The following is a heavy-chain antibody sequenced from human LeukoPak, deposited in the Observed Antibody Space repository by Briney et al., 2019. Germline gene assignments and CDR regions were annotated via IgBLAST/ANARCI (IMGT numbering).Heavy chain of an antibody. CDR2: TNHSGST. J-gene: IGHJ3*02. CDR1: GGSFSGYY. D-gene: IGHD5-24*01. CDR3: ARGWKRYAPLRAFDI. V-gene: IGHV4-34*01. Sequence: SETLSLTCAVYGGSFSGYYWSWIRQPPGKGLEWIGETNHSGSTNYNPSLKSRVTISVDTSKNQFSLKLSSVTAADTAVYYCARGWKRYAPLRAFDIWGQGTMVTVSS.